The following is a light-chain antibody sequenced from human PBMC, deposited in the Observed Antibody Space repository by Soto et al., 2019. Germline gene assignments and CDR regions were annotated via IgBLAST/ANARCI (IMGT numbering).Light chain of an antibody. Sequence: EIVLTQSPGTLSLSPGERATLSCRASQIVTSNYLAWYQHKPGQAPRLLIYATSSRATGIPDRFSGSGSGTDFTLTISRLEPEDFAVYYCQQNGNSPKTFGQGTKVEIK. V-gene: IGKV3-20*01. CDR2: ATS. CDR1: QIVTSNY. CDR3: QQNGNSPKT. J-gene: IGKJ1*01.